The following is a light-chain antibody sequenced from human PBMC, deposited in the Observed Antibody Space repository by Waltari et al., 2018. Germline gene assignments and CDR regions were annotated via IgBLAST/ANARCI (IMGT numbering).Light chain of an antibody. CDR3: QEANSFPLT. V-gene: IGKV1-39*01. Sequence: DIQMTQSPPSLSASVGDRVTITCRATQSISTSLNWYQHKAGKAPKRLIYAASNLQSGVPSRFSGSDSGTEFTLTISSLQPEDVATYYCQEANSFPLTFGGGTKVEI. CDR1: QSISTS. CDR2: AAS. J-gene: IGKJ4*01.